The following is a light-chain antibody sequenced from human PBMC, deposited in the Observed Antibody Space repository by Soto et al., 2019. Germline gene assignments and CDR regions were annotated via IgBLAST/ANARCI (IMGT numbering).Light chain of an antibody. V-gene: IGKV3-20*01. CDR1: QSISRLY. J-gene: IGKJ4*01. CDR3: QQYGSSPLT. CDR2: GAS. Sequence: EIVLTQSPGTLSLSPGEGATLSCRASQSISRLYLSWYQQKPGQAPRLLIYGASSRATGIPDRFSGSGSGTDFTLTISRLEPEDFAVYYCQQYGSSPLTFGGGTKVDIK.